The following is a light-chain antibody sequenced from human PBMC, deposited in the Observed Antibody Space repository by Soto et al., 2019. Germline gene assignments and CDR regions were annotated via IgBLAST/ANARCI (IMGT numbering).Light chain of an antibody. CDR3: YSYTSSSTYV. CDR2: VVS. V-gene: IGLV2-14*01. J-gene: IGLJ1*01. Sequence: QSVLTQPASVSGSPGQSITISCTGTSSDVGAYNYVSWYQQHPAKVPKLMIYVVSNRPSGVSDRFSGSKSGNTASLTISGLQAEDEADYYCYSYTSSSTYVFGTGTKLTVL. CDR1: SSDVGAYNY.